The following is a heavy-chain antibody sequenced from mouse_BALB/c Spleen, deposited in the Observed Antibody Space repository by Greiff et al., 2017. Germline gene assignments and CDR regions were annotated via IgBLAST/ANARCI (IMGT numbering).Heavy chain of an antibody. V-gene: IGHV14-4*02. CDR2: IDPENGDT. D-gene: IGHD1-1*01. J-gene: IGHJ4*01. CDR3: NAYGSSSYAMDY. Sequence: VQLQQSGAELVRSGASVKLSCTASGFNIKDYYMHWVKQRPEQGLEWIGWIDPENGDTEYAPKFQGKATMTADTSSNTANLQLSSLTSEDTAVYYCNAYGSSSYAMDYWGQGTSVTVSS. CDR1: GFNIKDYY.